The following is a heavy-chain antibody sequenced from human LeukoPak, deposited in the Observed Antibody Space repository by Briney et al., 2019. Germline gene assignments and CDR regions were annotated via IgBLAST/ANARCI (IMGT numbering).Heavy chain of an antibody. CDR2: MNPNSGNT. V-gene: IGHV1-8*03. Sequence: ASVKVSCKASGYTFTSYDINWVRQATGQGLEWMGWMNPNSGNTGYAQKFQGRVTITRNTSISTAYMELSSLRSEDTAVYYCARGTRGDRDGYTRLDYWGQGTLVTVSS. CDR1: GYTFTSYD. CDR3: ARGTRGDRDGYTRLDY. D-gene: IGHD5-24*01. J-gene: IGHJ4*02.